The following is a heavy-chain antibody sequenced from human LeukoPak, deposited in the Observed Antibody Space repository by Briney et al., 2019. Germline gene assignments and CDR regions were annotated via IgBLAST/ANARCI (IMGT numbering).Heavy chain of an antibody. J-gene: IGHJ4*02. CDR2: IYYSGTT. D-gene: IGHD2-15*01. CDR3: ARDPQDSTPFDY. CDR1: GGSIDSSSYY. V-gene: IGHV4-39*07. Sequence: SETLSLTCTVSGGSIDSSSYYWGWVRQPPGKGLEWIGSIYYSGTTYYNPSLKSRVSILADTSKNHFSLKLSSVTAADTAVYYCARDPQDSTPFDYWGQGTLVTVSS.